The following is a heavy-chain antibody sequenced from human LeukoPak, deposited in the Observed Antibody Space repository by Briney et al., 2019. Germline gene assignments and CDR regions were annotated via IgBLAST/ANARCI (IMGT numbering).Heavy chain of an antibody. Sequence: LPGGSLRLSCAASGFTFSNYWMSWVRQAPGKGLEWVANIKQDGSEKYYVDSVKGRFTISRDNAKNSLYLQMNSLRAEDTAVYYCARVGTLYSSSWYNWFDPWGQGTLVTVSS. V-gene: IGHV3-7*01. CDR3: ARVGTLYSSSWYNWFDP. CDR1: GFTFSNYW. J-gene: IGHJ5*02. D-gene: IGHD6-13*01. CDR2: IKQDGSEK.